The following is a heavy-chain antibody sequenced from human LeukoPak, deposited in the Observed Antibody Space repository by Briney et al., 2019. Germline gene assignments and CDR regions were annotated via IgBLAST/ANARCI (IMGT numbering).Heavy chain of an antibody. CDR2: ISYDGSNK. V-gene: IGHV3-30-3*01. CDR1: GFTFSSYA. J-gene: IGHJ6*02. Sequence: GGSLRLSCAASGFTFSSYAMHWVRQAPGKGLEWVAVISYDGSNKYYADSVKGRFTISRDNSKNTLYLQMNSLRAEDTAVYYCARDYARFLEWFYYYGMDVWGQGTTVTVSS. CDR3: ARDYARFLEWFYYYGMDV. D-gene: IGHD3-3*01.